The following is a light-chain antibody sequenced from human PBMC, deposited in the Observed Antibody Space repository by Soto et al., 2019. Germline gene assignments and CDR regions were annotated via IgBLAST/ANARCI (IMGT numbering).Light chain of an antibody. CDR1: QSVSSY. CDR2: DAS. Sequence: EIVLTQSPATLSLSPGERATLSCRASQSVSSYLAWYQQKPGQAPRLLIYDASNRATGIPARFSGSESGTDVTLTISSLEPEEFAVYYCQQRSNWPPYTFGQGTKLEIK. CDR3: QQRSNWPPYT. V-gene: IGKV3-11*01. J-gene: IGKJ2*01.